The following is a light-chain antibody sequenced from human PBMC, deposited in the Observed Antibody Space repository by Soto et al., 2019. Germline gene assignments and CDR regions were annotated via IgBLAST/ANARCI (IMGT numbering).Light chain of an antibody. CDR2: EVS. CDR3: SSYTGTSSTLYV. V-gene: IGLV2-14*01. Sequence: QSALTQPASMSGSPGQSITISCTGSSSDVGRYNYVSWYQQHPGKAPKLVISEVSNRPSGVSDRFSGSKSGNTASLTISGLQSEDEADYYCSSYTGTSSTLYVFGTGTKLPVL. J-gene: IGLJ1*01. CDR1: SSDVGRYNY.